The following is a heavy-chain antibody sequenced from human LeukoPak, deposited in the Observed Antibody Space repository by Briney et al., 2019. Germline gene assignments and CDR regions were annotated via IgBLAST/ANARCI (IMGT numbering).Heavy chain of an antibody. CDR1: GGSISSYY. V-gene: IGHV4-59*01. Sequence: PSETLSLTCTVSGGSISSYYWSWIRQPPGKGLEWIGYIYYSGSTNYNPSLKSRVTISVDTSKNQFSLKLSSVTAADTAVYYCARSDYGDYVAYYYGMDVWGQGTTVTVSS. CDR3: ARSDYGDYVAYYYGMDV. D-gene: IGHD4-17*01. CDR2: IYYSGST. J-gene: IGHJ6*02.